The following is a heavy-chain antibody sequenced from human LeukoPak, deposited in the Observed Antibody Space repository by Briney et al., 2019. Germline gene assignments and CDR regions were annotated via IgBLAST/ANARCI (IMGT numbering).Heavy chain of an antibody. Sequence: GGSLRLSCTASGFTFSDYLMSWFRQAPGKGLEWIGFISGGTTEYAASVKGRFTISRDDSTSIAYLQMNSLTTEDTAVYYCSRGSGWLSVYWGQGTLVTVSS. D-gene: IGHD6-19*01. CDR2: ISGGTT. J-gene: IGHJ4*02. CDR3: SRGSGWLSVY. CDR1: GFTFSDYL. V-gene: IGHV3-49*03.